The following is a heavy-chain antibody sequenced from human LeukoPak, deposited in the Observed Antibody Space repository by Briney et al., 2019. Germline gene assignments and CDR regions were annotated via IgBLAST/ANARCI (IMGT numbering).Heavy chain of an antibody. J-gene: IGHJ6*04. CDR2: ISNSGHTT. CDR1: GFSFSTYS. D-gene: IGHD3-3*01. CDR3: ARRITISGLGYYMDV. V-gene: IGHV3-48*01. Sequence: GGSLRLSCAASGFSFSTYSMNWVRQAPGKGLEWISYISNSGHTTYYAESVKGRFTISRGNAWNSLYLQMNSLRGEDTAVYHCARRITISGLGYYMDVWGKGTTVIVSS.